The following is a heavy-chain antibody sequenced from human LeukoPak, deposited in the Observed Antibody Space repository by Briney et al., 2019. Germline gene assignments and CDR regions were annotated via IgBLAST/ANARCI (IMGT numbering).Heavy chain of an antibody. J-gene: IGHJ4*02. V-gene: IGHV3-7*01. Sequence: PGGSLRLSCAASGFTFRSYWMTWVRQAPGKGLEWVANIKEDGSDKNYMDSVKGRFTISRDNAENSLYLQMNSLRAEDTAVYYCANGYYEGVGHWGQGTLVTVSS. CDR1: GFTFRSYW. CDR2: IKEDGSDK. CDR3: ANGYYEGVGH. D-gene: IGHD2/OR15-2a*01.